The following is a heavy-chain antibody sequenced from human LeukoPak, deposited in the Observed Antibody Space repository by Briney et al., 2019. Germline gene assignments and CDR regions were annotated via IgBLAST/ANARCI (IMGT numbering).Heavy chain of an antibody. Sequence: GGSLRLSCAASGFTFSTYSMNWVRQAPGKGLEWVSSISSNNRYIYYADSVKGRFTISRDNAKNSLYLQMNSLRAEDTAMYYCARAPRGTWNYDYWGQGTLVTVSS. J-gene: IGHJ4*02. CDR1: GFTFSTYS. V-gene: IGHV3-21*01. CDR2: ISSNNRYI. CDR3: ARAPRGTWNYDY. D-gene: IGHD1-7*01.